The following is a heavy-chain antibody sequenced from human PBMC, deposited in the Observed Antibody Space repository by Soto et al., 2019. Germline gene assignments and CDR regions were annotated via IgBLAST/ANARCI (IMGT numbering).Heavy chain of an antibody. J-gene: IGHJ1*01. CDR1: GCSICSYY. Sequence: SETLSLTCTVSGCSICSYYWSWIRQPPGKGLGWIGYIYYSGSTTYNPSLKSRVTISVDTSKNQFSLKLSSVTAADTAVYYCASLIRYCSGSSCYFEYFQHWGQGTLVTVSS. D-gene: IGHD2-15*01. CDR3: ASLIRYCSGSSCYFEYFQH. CDR2: IYYSGST. V-gene: IGHV4-59*08.